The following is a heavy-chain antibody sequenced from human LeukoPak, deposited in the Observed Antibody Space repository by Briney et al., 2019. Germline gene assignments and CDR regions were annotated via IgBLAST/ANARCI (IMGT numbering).Heavy chain of an antibody. Sequence: GSLRLSCSASGFTFSSYAMSWVRQAPGKGLEWVSAISGSGGSTYYADSVKGRFTISRDNSKNTLYLQMNSLRAEDTAVYYCAKGCSSTSCYGHWNYWGQGTLVTVSS. CDR1: GFTFSSYA. J-gene: IGHJ4*02. D-gene: IGHD2-2*01. V-gene: IGHV3-23*01. CDR3: AKGCSSTSCYGHWNY. CDR2: ISGSGGST.